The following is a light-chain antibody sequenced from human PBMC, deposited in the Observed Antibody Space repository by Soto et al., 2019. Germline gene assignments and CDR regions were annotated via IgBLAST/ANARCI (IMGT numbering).Light chain of an antibody. Sequence: IVFTHSPCTVSSSPGYRATPSCRARQSITNNYLAWYQQKPGRAHRLLIYGASTRATGIPARFSGSGSGTEFTLTVSSLQSEDFAVYYCQQRNNWPPYTFGQGTRLEI. CDR3: QQRNNWPPYT. V-gene: IGKV3-15*01. CDR1: QSITNN. CDR2: GAS. J-gene: IGKJ5*01.